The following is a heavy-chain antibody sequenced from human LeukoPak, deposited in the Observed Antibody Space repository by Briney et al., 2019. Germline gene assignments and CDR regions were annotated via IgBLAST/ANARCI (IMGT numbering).Heavy chain of an antibody. CDR2: IKQDGSEK. J-gene: IGHJ5*02. CDR1: GFIFSTYA. V-gene: IGHV3-7*01. Sequence: GRSLRLSCAASGFIFSTYAMHWVRQAPGKGLEWVANIKQDGSEKYYVDSVKGRFTISRDNAKNSLYLQMNSLRAEDTAVYYCARISHWNVLAWGQGTLVTVSS. CDR3: ARISHWNVLA. D-gene: IGHD1-1*01.